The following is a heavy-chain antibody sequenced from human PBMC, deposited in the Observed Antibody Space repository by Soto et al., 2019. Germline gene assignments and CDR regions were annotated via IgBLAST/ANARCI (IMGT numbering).Heavy chain of an antibody. D-gene: IGHD4-17*01. CDR2: ISSSSSYI. Sequence: EVQLVESGGGLVKPGGSLRLSCAASGFTFSSYSMNWVRQAPGKGLEWVSSISSSSSYIYYADSVKGRFTISRDNAKNSLYLQMNSLRAEDTAVYYCASRYPTVTNEKHDAFDIWGQGTMVTVSS. CDR3: ASRYPTVTNEKHDAFDI. J-gene: IGHJ3*02. V-gene: IGHV3-21*01. CDR1: GFTFSSYS.